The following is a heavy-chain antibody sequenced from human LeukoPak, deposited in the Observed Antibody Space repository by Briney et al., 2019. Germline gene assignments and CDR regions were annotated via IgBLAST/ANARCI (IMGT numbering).Heavy chain of an antibody. V-gene: IGHV3-30*03. D-gene: IGHD5-18*01. J-gene: IGHJ3*02. Sequence: GGSLRLSCAASGFTFSSYGMHWVRQAPGKGLEWVAVISYDGSNKYYADSVKGRFTISRDNSKNTLYLQMNSLRAEDTAVYYCARDESSGYSYGAFDIWGQGTMVTVSS. CDR2: ISYDGSNK. CDR3: ARDESSGYSYGAFDI. CDR1: GFTFSSYG.